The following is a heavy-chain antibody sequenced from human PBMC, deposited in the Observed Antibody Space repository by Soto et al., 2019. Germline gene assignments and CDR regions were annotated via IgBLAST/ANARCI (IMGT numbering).Heavy chain of an antibody. Sequence: QVQLQESGPGLVKPSQTLSLSCTVSGVSLSSGGYYWSWIRRHPGKGLEWIGCIYYSGSTYYNPSLKSRVTISVDTSQNQFSLKLSSVTAADTAVYYCARDTQRGYSGYFDSWGQGTLVTVSS. V-gene: IGHV4-31*03. CDR2: IYYSGST. D-gene: IGHD5-12*01. CDR1: GVSLSSGGYY. CDR3: ARDTQRGYSGYFDS. J-gene: IGHJ4*02.